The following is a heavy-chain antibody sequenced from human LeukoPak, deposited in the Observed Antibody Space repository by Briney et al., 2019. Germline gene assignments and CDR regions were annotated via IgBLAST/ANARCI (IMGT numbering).Heavy chain of an antibody. Sequence: GGSLRLSCAASGFTFSSYAMSWVRQAPGKGLEWASAISGSGGSTYYADSVKGRFTISRDNAKNSLYLQMNSLRAEDTAVYYCARVSRGLRFLEWASAYYMDVWVKGTTVTVSS. J-gene: IGHJ6*03. CDR3: ARVSRGLRFLEWASAYYMDV. CDR1: GFTFSSYA. V-gene: IGHV3-23*01. D-gene: IGHD3-3*01. CDR2: ISGSGGST.